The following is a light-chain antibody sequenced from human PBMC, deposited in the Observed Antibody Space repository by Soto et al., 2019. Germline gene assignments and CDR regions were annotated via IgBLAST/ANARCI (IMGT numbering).Light chain of an antibody. CDR1: SSNIGSNT. V-gene: IGLV1-44*01. J-gene: IGLJ1*01. CDR2: NDN. Sequence: QSVLTQPPSASGTPGQRVTISCSGSSSNIGSNTVHWYQQLPGTTPKLLIYNDNQRPSGVPDRFSGSKSGTSASLAISGLQSEDEADYYCSSYTSSSTLENYVFGTGTKLTVL. CDR3: SSYTSSSTLENYV.